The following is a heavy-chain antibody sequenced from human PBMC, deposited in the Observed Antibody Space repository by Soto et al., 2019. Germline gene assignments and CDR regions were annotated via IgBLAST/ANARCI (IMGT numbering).Heavy chain of an antibody. Sequence: QVQLVESGGGVVQPGRSLRLSCTASGFTFSSYAMHWVRQAPGKGLEWVTVISYDGSNIYYADSVKGRFSISRDNSKNTLYHHMNSLRPEDTAVYYCARSSAAGVHYYGMDVWGQGTTVTVSS. CDR1: GFTFSSYA. D-gene: IGHD2-15*01. J-gene: IGHJ6*02. CDR3: ARSSAAGVHYYGMDV. V-gene: IGHV3-30-3*01. CDR2: ISYDGSNI.